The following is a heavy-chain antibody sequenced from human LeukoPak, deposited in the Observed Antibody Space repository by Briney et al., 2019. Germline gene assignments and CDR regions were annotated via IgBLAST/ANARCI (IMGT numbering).Heavy chain of an antibody. CDR2: IKQDGSEK. D-gene: IGHD6-13*01. V-gene: IGHV3-7*01. CDR1: GFTFDDYG. Sequence: GGSLRLSCAASGFTFDDYGMSWVRQAPGKGLEWVANIKQDGSEKYYVDSVKGRFTISRDNAKNSLYLQMNSLRAEDTAVYYCARVRSGYSSSWYVVFDYWGQGTLVTVSS. J-gene: IGHJ4*02. CDR3: ARVRSGYSSSWYVVFDY.